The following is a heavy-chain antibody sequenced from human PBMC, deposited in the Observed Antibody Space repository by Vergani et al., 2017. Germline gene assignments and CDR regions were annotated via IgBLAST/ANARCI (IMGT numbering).Heavy chain of an antibody. J-gene: IGHJ4*02. CDR2: ISSNGGST. CDR1: GFTFSSYA. CDR3: AKVYYYDSSGYSFNSDGLLQDY. V-gene: IGHV3-64*01. Sequence: EVQLLESGGGLVQPGGSLRLSCAASGFTFSSYAMHWVRQAPGKGLEYVSAISSNGGSTYYANSVKGRFTISRDNSKNTLYLQMGSLRAEDTAVYYCAKVYYYDSSGYSFNSDGLLQDYWGQGTLVTVSS. D-gene: IGHD3-22*01.